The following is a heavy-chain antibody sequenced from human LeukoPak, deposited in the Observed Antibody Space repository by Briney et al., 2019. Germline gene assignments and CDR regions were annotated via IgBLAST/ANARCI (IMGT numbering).Heavy chain of an antibody. D-gene: IGHD3-16*01. CDR1: GGSISSSSYY. J-gene: IGHJ4*02. Sequence: PSETLSLTCTVPGGSISSSSYYWGWIRQPPGKGLEWIGSIYYSGSTYYNPSLKSRVTISVDTSKNQFSLKLSSVTAADTAVYYCARFGLAQGCYWGQGTLVTVSS. V-gene: IGHV4-39*01. CDR2: IYYSGST. CDR3: ARFGLAQGCY.